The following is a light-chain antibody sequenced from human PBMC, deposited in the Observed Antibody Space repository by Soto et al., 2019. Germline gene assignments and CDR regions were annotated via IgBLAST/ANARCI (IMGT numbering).Light chain of an antibody. J-gene: IGKJ2*01. V-gene: IGKV3-20*01. CDR3: QQYEVAPYT. Sequence: IVLTQSPGTLSLSPGERAALSCRASRSVSNSYLAWYQQKAGQAPRLLIFGASSRATGIPDGFSGSGSGTDFTLNIRRLEPEDSAVYFCQQYEVAPYTFGKGTKLEI. CDR1: RSVSNSY. CDR2: GAS.